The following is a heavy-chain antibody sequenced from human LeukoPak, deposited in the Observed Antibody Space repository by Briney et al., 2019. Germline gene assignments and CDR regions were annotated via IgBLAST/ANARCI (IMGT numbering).Heavy chain of an antibody. D-gene: IGHD3-10*01. Sequence: GRSLRLSCAASGFTFSSYSMNWVRQAPGKGLEWVSYISSSSSTIYYADSVKGRFTISRDNSKNTLYLQMNSLRAEDTAVYYCAKDWHYGSGSPGDYWGQGTLVTVSS. CDR1: GFTFSSYS. CDR2: ISSSSSTI. J-gene: IGHJ4*02. V-gene: IGHV3-48*01. CDR3: AKDWHYGSGSPGDY.